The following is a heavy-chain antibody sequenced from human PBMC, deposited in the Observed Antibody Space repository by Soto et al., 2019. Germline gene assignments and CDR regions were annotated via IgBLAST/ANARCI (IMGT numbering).Heavy chain of an antibody. CDR1: GFTFSSYA. V-gene: IGHV3-30-3*01. Sequence: QVQLVESGGGVVQPGRSLRLSCAASGFTFSSYAMHWVRQAPGKGLEWVAVISYDGSNKYYADSVKGRFTISRDNSKNTLYLQMNSLRAEDTAVYYCARRAVAGTLAIGGCVDYWGQGTLVTVSS. J-gene: IGHJ4*02. D-gene: IGHD6-19*01. CDR2: ISYDGSNK. CDR3: ARRAVAGTLAIGGCVDY.